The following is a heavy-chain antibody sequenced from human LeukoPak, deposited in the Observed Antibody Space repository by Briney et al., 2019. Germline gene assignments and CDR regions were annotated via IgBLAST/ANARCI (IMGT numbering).Heavy chain of an antibody. Sequence: RSLRLSCAASGFTFSRYGMYWVRQAPGKGLERGAFIRYDGSNKYYADSVKGRFTIYRDNPKNTLYPQINSLRSDDTCVYCCAREGGLGRSYYYYYYYYMDVWGKGTTVTVSS. CDR3: AREGGLGRSYYYYYYYYMDV. D-gene: IGHD1-26*01. CDR2: IRYDGSNK. J-gene: IGHJ6*03. V-gene: IGHV3-30*02. CDR1: GFTFSRYG.